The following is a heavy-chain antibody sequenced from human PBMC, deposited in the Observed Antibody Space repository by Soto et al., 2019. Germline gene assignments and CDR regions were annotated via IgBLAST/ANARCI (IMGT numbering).Heavy chain of an antibody. CDR1: GFTFSSYG. D-gene: IGHD2-21*02. J-gene: IGHJ5*02. V-gene: IGHV3-30*18. Sequence: QVQLVESGGGVVQPGRSLRLSCAASGFTFSSYGMHWVRQAPGKGLEWVAVISHDGSNKYYADSVKGRFTISRDNSKNTLFLQMNSLRAEDTAVYYCAKAGGRLLTPFDPWGQGTLVTVSS. CDR3: AKAGGRLLTPFDP. CDR2: ISHDGSNK.